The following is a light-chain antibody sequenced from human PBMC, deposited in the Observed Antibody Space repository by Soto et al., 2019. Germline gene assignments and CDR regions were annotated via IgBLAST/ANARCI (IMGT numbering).Light chain of an antibody. V-gene: IGKV3-15*01. CDR1: QSVSSN. CDR3: QQYNNWPYT. J-gene: IGKJ2*01. Sequence: ELVMTQSPATLAVSPGERAALSCRASQSVSSNFAWYQQKPGQAPRLLIYGASSRATGTPARFSGSGSGTEFTLTISSLQSEDFAVYYCQQYNNWPYTFGLGTKLEIK. CDR2: GAS.